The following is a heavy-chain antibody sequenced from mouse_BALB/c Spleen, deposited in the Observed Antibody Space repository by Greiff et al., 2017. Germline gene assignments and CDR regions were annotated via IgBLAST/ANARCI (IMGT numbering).Heavy chain of an antibody. CDR1: GYSITSDYA. D-gene: IGHD2-14*01. V-gene: IGHV3-2*02. Sequence: EVQLQQSGPGLVKPSQSLSLTCTVTGYSITSDYAWNWIRQFPGNKLEWMGYISYSGSTSYNPSLKSRISITRDTSKNQFFLQLNSVTTEDTATYYCARGGAYYRYDYAMDYWGQGTSVTVSS. J-gene: IGHJ4*01. CDR3: ARGGAYYRYDYAMDY. CDR2: ISYSGST.